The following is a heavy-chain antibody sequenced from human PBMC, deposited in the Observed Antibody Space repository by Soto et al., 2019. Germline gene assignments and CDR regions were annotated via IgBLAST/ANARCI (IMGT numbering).Heavy chain of an antibody. CDR2: INHSGST. J-gene: IGHJ5*02. V-gene: IGHV4-34*01. CDR3: ARRTTDRFDP. CDR1: GGSFIGYY. D-gene: IGHD1-7*01. Sequence: NPSETLSLTCAVYGGSFIGYYCILIRQPPGKGLEWIGEINHSGSTNYNPSLKSRVTISVDTSKNQFSLKLSSVTAADTAVYYCARRTTDRFDPWGQGTLVTVSS.